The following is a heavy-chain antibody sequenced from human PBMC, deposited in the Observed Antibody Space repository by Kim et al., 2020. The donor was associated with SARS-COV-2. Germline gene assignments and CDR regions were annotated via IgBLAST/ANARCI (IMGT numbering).Heavy chain of an antibody. J-gene: IGHJ3*02. D-gene: IGHD3-10*01. V-gene: IGHV3-7*01. CDR3: ASQNGSGHAFDI. Sequence: YYVDSVKGRFTISRDNAKNSLYLQMNSLRAEDTAVYYCASQNGSGHAFDIWGQGTMVTVSS.